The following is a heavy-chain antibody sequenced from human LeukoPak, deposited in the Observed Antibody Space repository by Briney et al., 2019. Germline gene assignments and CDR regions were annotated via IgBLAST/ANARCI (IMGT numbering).Heavy chain of an antibody. V-gene: IGHV4-4*07. Sequence: SETLSLTCTVSGGSISSYYWSWIRQPAGKGLEWIGRIYTSGSTNYNASLKSRVSMSVDTSKNQFSLKLSSVTATDTAVFYCARENSGSYREFDYWGQGTLVTVS. CDR3: ARENSGSYREFDY. CDR1: GGSISSYY. CDR2: IYTSGST. D-gene: IGHD1-26*01. J-gene: IGHJ4*02.